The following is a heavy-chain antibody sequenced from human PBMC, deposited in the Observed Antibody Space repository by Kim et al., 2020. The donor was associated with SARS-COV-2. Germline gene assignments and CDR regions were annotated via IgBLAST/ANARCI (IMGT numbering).Heavy chain of an antibody. V-gene: IGHV1-69*13. D-gene: IGHD5-12*01. CDR2: IIPIFGTA. CDR1: GGTFSSYA. CDR3: ARAPFVRGYEHYYYYYGMDV. Sequence: SVKVSCKASGGTFSSYAISWVRQAPGQGLEWMGGIIPIFGTANYAQKFQGRVTITADESTSTAYMELSSLRSEDTAVYYCARAPFVRGYEHYYYYYGMDVWGQGTTVTVSS. J-gene: IGHJ6*02.